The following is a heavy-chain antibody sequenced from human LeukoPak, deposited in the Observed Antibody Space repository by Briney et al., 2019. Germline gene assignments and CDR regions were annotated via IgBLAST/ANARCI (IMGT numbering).Heavy chain of an antibody. CDR3: ARGSSRLSGYSSS. CDR1: GGSISGYY. V-gene: IGHV4-59*01. CDR2: IYYTGST. Sequence: SETLSLACSVSGGSISGYYWSWIRQPPGKGLEWIGYIYYTGSTNYNPSLKSRVSISVDTSKNQFSLNVSSVTAADTAVYYCARGSSRLSGYSSSWGQGTLVTVSS. J-gene: IGHJ4*02. D-gene: IGHD5-18*01.